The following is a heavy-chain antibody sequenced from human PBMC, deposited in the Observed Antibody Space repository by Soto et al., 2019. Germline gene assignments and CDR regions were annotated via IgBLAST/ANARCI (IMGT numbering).Heavy chain of an antibody. V-gene: IGHV4-31*03. CDR2: IYYSGST. D-gene: IGHD2-2*01. Sequence: QVQLQESGPGLVKPSQTLSLTCTVSGGSISSGGYYWSWIRQHPGKGLEWIGYIYYSGSTYYNPSLKSRVTRSVDTSKNHFSLKLSSVTAADTAVYYCARVLVVPAAMGDWYFDLWGRGTLVTVSS. J-gene: IGHJ2*01. CDR1: GGSISSGGYY. CDR3: ARVLVVPAAMGDWYFDL.